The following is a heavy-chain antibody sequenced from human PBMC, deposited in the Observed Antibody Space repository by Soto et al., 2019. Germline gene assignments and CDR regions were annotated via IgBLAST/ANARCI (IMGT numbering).Heavy chain of an antibody. J-gene: IGHJ6*02. D-gene: IGHD3-10*01. CDR3: ARGGVYGSGSYRFFYYYGMDV. CDR1: GGSFSGYY. CDR2: INHSGST. Sequence: TLSLTCAVYGGSFSGYYWSWIRQPPGKGLEWIGEINHSGSTNYNPSLKSRVTISVDTSKNQFSLKLSSVTAADTAVYYCARGGVYGSGSYRFFYYYGMDVWGQGT. V-gene: IGHV4-34*01.